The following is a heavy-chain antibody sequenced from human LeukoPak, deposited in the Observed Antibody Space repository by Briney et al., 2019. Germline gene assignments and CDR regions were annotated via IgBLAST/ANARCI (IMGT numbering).Heavy chain of an antibody. CDR3: AKNRGGSSTGGDY. CDR1: GFTFSSYA. J-gene: IGHJ4*02. CDR2: ISGSGAST. V-gene: IGHV3-23*01. D-gene: IGHD2-15*01. Sequence: GGSLRLSCAASGFTFSSYAMSWVRQAPGKGLEWVSPISGSGASTYYADSVKGRFTISRHNSKNTLYLQMNSLRAEDTAVYYCAKNRGGSSTGGDYWGQGTLVTVSS.